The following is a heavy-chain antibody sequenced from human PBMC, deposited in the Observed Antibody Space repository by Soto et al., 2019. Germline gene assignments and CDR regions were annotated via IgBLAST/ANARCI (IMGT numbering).Heavy chain of an antibody. V-gene: IGHV4-31*03. CDR3: ARSGGYDSSGYYLYFDY. CDR2: IYYSGST. J-gene: IGHJ4*02. D-gene: IGHD3-22*01. CDR1: GGSISSGGYY. Sequence: SETLSLTCTVSGGSISSGGYYWSWIRQHPGKGLEWIGYIYYSGSTYYNPSLKSRVTISVDTSKNQFSLKLSSVTAADTAVYYCARSGGYDSSGYYLYFDYWGQGTLVTVSS.